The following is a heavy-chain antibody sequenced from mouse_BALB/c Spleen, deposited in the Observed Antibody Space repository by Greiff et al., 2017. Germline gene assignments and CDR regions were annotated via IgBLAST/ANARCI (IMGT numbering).Heavy chain of an antibody. CDR1: GFTFSSYG. Sequence: EVQLVESGGGLVQPGGSLKLSCAASGFTFSSYGMSWVRQTPDKRLELVATINSNGGSTYYPDSVKGRFTISRDNAKNTLYLQMSSLKSEDTAMYYCARGSPDGVYAMDYWGQGTSVTVSS. CDR2: INSNGGST. CDR3: ARGSPDGVYAMDY. D-gene: IGHD2-3*01. V-gene: IGHV5-6-3*01. J-gene: IGHJ4*01.